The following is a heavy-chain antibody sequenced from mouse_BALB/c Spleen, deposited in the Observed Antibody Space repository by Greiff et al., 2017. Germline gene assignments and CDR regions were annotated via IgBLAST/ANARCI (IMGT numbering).Heavy chain of an antibody. CDR2: IYPGDGST. J-gene: IGHJ4*01. CDR1: GYTFTSYY. CDR3: ARTGPYYAMDY. V-gene: IGHV1S56*01. Sequence: QVQLKQSGPELVKPGASVKMSCKASGYTFTSYYIHWVKQRPGQGLEWIGWIYPGDGSTKYNEKFKGKTTLTADKSSSTAYMLLSSLTSEDSAIYFCARTGPYYAMDYWGQGTSVTVSS. D-gene: IGHD4-1*01.